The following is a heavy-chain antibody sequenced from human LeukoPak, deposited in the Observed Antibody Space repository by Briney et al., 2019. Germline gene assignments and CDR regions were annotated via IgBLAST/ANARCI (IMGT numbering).Heavy chain of an antibody. CDR1: GFTFSSYA. J-gene: IGHJ4*02. Sequence: PGGSLRLSCAASGFTFSSYAMHWVRQAPGKGLEWVAVISYDGSNKYYADSVKGRFTISRDNSKNTLYLQMNSLRAEDTAVYYCASLPVAVAGRGDFDYWGQGTLVTVSS. V-gene: IGHV3-30*04. CDR3: ASLPVAVAGRGDFDY. CDR2: ISYDGSNK. D-gene: IGHD6-19*01.